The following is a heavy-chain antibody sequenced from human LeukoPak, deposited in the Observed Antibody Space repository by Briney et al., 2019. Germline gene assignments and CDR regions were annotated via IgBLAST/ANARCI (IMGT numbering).Heavy chain of an antibody. CDR1: GYTFTGYY. Sequence: ASVKVSCKASGYTFTGYYMHWVRQAPGQGLEGMGWINPNSGDTKYAQKFQGRVTMTRDTSISTAYMERSRLRSDDTAVYYCATQRGSYLWGTDFDYWGQGTLVTVSS. CDR3: ATQRGSYLWGTDFDY. CDR2: INPNSGDT. J-gene: IGHJ4*02. V-gene: IGHV1-2*02. D-gene: IGHD3-16*01.